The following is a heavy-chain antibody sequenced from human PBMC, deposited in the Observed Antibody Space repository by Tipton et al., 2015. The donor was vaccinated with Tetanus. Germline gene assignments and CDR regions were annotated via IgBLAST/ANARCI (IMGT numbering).Heavy chain of an antibody. CDR1: GDSINSGDYY. CDR3: SSPPGNQYSEFFDY. CDR2: ICYSGCT. Sequence: TLSLTCSVSGDSINSGDYYWSWIRQPPGKGLEWIGYICYSGCTYYTPSLKSRATISIDTSKNQFSLRLSSGTAADTAVYYCSSPPGNQYSEFFDYCGRGHLVTVSA. V-gene: IGHV4-30-4*01. J-gene: IGHJ4*02. D-gene: IGHD2/OR15-2a*01.